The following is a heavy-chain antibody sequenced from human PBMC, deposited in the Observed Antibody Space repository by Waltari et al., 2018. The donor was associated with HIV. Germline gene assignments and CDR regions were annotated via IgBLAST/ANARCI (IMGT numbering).Heavy chain of an antibody. CDR1: GFTLSSYW. J-gene: IGHJ4*02. CDR3: AKGGANPIDF. V-gene: IGHV3-74*01. Sequence: EVRLVESGGGLVQPRGSLRLSCAASGFTLSSYWMHWVRQAPGKGLVGVSRMNSDGSTRSDADSVKGRFTISRDNAKNTLYLQMNSLRAEDTAVYYCAKGGANPIDFWGQGTLVTVSS. D-gene: IGHD1-26*01. CDR2: MNSDGSTR.